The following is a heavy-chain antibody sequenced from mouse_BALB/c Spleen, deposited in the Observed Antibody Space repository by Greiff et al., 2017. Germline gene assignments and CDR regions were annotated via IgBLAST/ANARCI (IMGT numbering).Heavy chain of an antibody. D-gene: IGHD2-1*01. V-gene: IGHV3-2*02. Sequence: EVKLEESGPGLVKPSQSLSLTCTVTGYSITSDYAWNWIRQFPGNKLEWMGYISYSGSTSYNPSLKSRISITRDTSKNQFFLQLNSVTTEDTATYYCARGYGNGFAYWGQGTLVTVSA. J-gene: IGHJ3*01. CDR3: ARGYGNGFAY. CDR1: GYSITSDYA. CDR2: ISYSGST.